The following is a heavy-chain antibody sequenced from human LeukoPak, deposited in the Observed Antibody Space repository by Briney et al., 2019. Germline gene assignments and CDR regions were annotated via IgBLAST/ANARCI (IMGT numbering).Heavy chain of an antibody. CDR1: GGSISSGSYY. J-gene: IGHJ4*02. V-gene: IGHV4-61*02. D-gene: IGHD3-3*01. CDR3: ARETSVLRFLEWLSFDY. Sequence: SETLSLTCTVSGGSISSGSYYWSWIRQPAGKGLEWIGRIYTSGSTNYSPSLKSRVTISVDTSKNQYSLKLSSVTAADTAVYYCARETSVLRFLEWLSFDYWGQGTLVTVSS. CDR2: IYTSGST.